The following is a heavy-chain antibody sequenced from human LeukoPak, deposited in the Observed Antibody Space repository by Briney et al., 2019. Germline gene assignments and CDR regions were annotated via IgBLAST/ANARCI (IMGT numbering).Heavy chain of an antibody. J-gene: IGHJ6*03. V-gene: IGHV4-31*03. CDR2: IYYSGST. Sequence: SETLSLTCTVSGGSISSGGYYWSWIRQHPGKGLEWIGYIYYSGSTYYNPSLKSRVTISVDTSKNQFSLKLSSVSAADTAVYYCARVVNFWSGYYYYYYMDVWGKGTTVTVSS. CDR3: ARVVNFWSGYYYYYYMDV. CDR1: GGSISSGGYY. D-gene: IGHD3-3*01.